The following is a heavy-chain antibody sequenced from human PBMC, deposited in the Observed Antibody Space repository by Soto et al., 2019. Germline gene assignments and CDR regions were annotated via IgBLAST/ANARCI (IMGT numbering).Heavy chain of an antibody. CDR3: ATSLQWLVQGHFDY. V-gene: IGHV1-69*06. D-gene: IGHD6-19*01. Sequence: GASVKVSCNASGGTFSSYAISWVRQAPGQGLEWMGGIIPIFGTANYAQRFQGRVTITADKSTSTAYMELSSLRSEDTAVYYCATSLQWLVQGHFDYWGQGTLVTVPS. J-gene: IGHJ4*02. CDR1: GGTFSSYA. CDR2: IIPIFGTA.